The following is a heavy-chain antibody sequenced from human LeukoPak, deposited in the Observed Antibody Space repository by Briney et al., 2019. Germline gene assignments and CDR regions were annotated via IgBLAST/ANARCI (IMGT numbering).Heavy chain of an antibody. CDR2: TYYRSKWYN. D-gene: IGHD3-22*01. CDR3: ASRLWLRYYYDSSGYPLQIH. J-gene: IGHJ4*02. CDR1: GDSVSSNSAA. V-gene: IGHV6-1*01. Sequence: SQTLSLTCAISGDSVSSNSAAWNWIRQSPSRGLEWLGRTYYRSKWYNDYAVSVKSRITINPDTSKNQFSLQLNSVTPEDTAVYYCASRLWLRYYYDSSGYPLQIHWGQGTLVTVSS.